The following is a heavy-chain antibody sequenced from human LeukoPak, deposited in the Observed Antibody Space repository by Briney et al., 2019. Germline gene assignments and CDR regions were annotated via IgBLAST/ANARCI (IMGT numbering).Heavy chain of an antibody. CDR3: ARGGGYDILTGYYREAFDI. D-gene: IGHD3-9*01. Sequence: SETLSLPCIVSGRSISSYYWSWIRQPAGKGLEGIGHIYTSGSSNYNPFLKSRVTMSVDTSKNQFALKLSSVTAAGTAVYYCARGGGYDILTGYYREAFDIGGQGTMVTVSS. V-gene: IGHV4-4*07. CDR1: GRSISSYY. CDR2: IYTSGSS. J-gene: IGHJ3*02.